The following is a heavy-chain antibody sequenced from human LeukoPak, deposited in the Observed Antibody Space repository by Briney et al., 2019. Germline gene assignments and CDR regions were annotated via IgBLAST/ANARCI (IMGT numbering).Heavy chain of an antibody. CDR1: GGTFSSYA. V-gene: IGHV1-8*02. CDR3: ARGLGYDILTGPDAFDI. CDR2: MNPNSGNR. D-gene: IGHD3-9*01. Sequence: GASVKVSCKASGGTFSSYAISWVRQATGQGLEWMAWMNPNSGNRGYAPKFQDRVTMTRNTSISTAYMELSSLRSEDSAVYYCARGLGYDILTGPDAFDIWGQGTMVTVSS. J-gene: IGHJ3*02.